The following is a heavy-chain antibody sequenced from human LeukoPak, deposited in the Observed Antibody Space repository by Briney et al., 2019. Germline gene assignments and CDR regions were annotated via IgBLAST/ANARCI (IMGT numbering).Heavy chain of an antibody. V-gene: IGHV4-39*07. Sequence: PSETLSLTCTVSGGSISSSSYYWGWIRQPPGKGLEWIGSIYHSGSTYYNPSLKSRVTISVDTSKNQFSLKLSSVTAADTAVYYCARGVAVAGTWFDYWGQGTLVTVSS. CDR2: IYHSGST. CDR3: ARGVAVAGTWFDY. J-gene: IGHJ4*02. CDR1: GGSISSSSYY. D-gene: IGHD6-19*01.